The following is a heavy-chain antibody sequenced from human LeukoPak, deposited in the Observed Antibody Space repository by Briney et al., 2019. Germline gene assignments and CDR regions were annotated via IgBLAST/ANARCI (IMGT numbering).Heavy chain of an antibody. CDR2: IYRSGSA. V-gene: IGHV4-39*01. CDR3: ARHRGYSYGYQDY. J-gene: IGHJ4*02. CDR1: GGSISSTGYY. D-gene: IGHD5-18*01. Sequence: SETLSLTCTVSGGSISSTGYYWGWIRQPPGKGLEWIGSIYRSGSAYYKPSLTSRVTLSVDTSKNQFSLKLSSVTASDTAVYYCARHRGYSYGYQDYWGQGTLVTDPS.